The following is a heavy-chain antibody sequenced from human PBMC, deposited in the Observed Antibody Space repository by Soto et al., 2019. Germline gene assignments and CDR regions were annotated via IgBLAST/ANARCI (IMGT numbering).Heavy chain of an antibody. CDR1: GGSISSYY. J-gene: IGHJ4*02. Sequence: SETLSLTCTVSGGSISSYYWSWIRQPPGKGLEWIGYIYYSGSTNYNPSLKSRVTISVDTSKNQFSLKLSSVTAADTAVYYCARETYCTNGVCYRYFDYWAQGTLVTAPQ. D-gene: IGHD2-8*01. CDR2: IYYSGST. V-gene: IGHV4-59*12. CDR3: ARETYCTNGVCYRYFDY.